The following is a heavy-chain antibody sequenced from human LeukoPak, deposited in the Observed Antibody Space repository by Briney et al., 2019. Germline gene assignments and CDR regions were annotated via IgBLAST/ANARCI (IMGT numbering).Heavy chain of an antibody. CDR1: GGSFSGYY. CDR2: INHSGST. CDR3: AAPAPPWGVLEWLLSPQPLQH. V-gene: IGHV4-34*01. Sequence: SETLSLTCAVYGGSFSGYYWSWIRQPPGKGLEWIGEINHSGSTNYNPSLKSRVTISVDTSKNQFSLKLSSVTAADTAVYYCAAPAPPWGVLEWLLSPQPLQHWGQGTLVTVSS. J-gene: IGHJ1*01. D-gene: IGHD3-3*01.